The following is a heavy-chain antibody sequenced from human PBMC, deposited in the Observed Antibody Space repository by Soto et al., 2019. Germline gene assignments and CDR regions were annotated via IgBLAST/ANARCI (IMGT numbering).Heavy chain of an antibody. D-gene: IGHD4-17*01. Sequence: PGGSLRLSFSASGFTFSSYAMHWVRQAPGKGLEYVSAISSNGGSTYYADSVKGRFTISRDNSKNTLYLQMSSLRAEDTAVYYCVKNHDYGDYYSGMDVWGQGTTVTVSS. CDR2: ISSNGGST. J-gene: IGHJ6*02. CDR1: GFTFSSYA. CDR3: VKNHDYGDYYSGMDV. V-gene: IGHV3-64D*06.